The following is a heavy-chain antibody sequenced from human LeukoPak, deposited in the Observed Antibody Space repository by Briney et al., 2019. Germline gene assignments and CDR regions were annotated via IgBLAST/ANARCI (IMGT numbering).Heavy chain of an antibody. CDR3: AKDIGSSLLYGDYGFDY. D-gene: IGHD4-17*01. Sequence: GGSLRLSCAASGFTFDDYAMHWVRQAPGKGLEWVSGISWNSGSIGYADSVKGRLTISRDNAKNSLYLQMNSLRAEDTALYYCAKDIGSSLLYGDYGFDYWGQGTLVTVSS. CDR2: ISWNSGSI. CDR1: GFTFDDYA. V-gene: IGHV3-9*01. J-gene: IGHJ4*02.